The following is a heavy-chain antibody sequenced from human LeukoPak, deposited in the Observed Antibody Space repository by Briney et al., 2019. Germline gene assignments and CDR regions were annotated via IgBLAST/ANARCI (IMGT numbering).Heavy chain of an antibody. J-gene: IGHJ4*02. V-gene: IGHV3-9*01. CDR2: ISWNSGSI. Sequence: GRSLRLSCAASGFTFDDYAMPWVRQAPGKGLEWVSGISWNSGSIGYADSVKGRFTISRDNAKNSLYLQMNSLRAEDTALYYCAKDIGSGSYYIGRFDYWGQGTLVTVSS. CDR1: GFTFDDYA. D-gene: IGHD1-26*01. CDR3: AKDIGSGSYYIGRFDY.